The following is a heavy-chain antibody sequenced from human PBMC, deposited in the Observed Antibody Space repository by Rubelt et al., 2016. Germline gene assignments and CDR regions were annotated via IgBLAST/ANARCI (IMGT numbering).Heavy chain of an antibody. CDR1: GGTFSSYA. J-gene: IGHJ4*02. CDR3: VRVQCSSGWYFDY. CDR2: IIPRFGTA. D-gene: IGHD6-19*01. V-gene: IGHV1-69*01. Sequence: QVQLVQSGAEVKKPGSSVKLSCKASGGTFSSYAISWVRQAPGQGLEWMGGIIPRFGTANYAQKFQGRVTITADESTSTAYMELSSLRSEDTAVYYCVRVQCSSGWYFDYWGQGTLVTVSS.